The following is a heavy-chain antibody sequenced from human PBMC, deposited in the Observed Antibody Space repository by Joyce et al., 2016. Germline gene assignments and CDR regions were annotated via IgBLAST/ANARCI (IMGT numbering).Heavy chain of an antibody. V-gene: IGHV3-21*01. J-gene: IGHJ6*02. CDR2: ISGDRRFI. D-gene: IGHD2-21*01. CDR3: ARGGLVYDYSMEV. CDR1: GFMFSTSS. Sequence: EVHLVESGGGLVKPGGSLKISCAASGFMFSTSSMSWFRQATGKGLEWVSAISGDRRFIFHADSVRGRFTVSRDNAENALYLQMKSLRVEDTAVYFCARGGLVYDYSMEVWGQGTTVIVSS.